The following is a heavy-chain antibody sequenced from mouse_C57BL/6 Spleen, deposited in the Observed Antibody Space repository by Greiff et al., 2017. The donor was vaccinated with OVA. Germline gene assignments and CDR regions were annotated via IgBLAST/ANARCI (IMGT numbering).Heavy chain of an antibody. Sequence: VKLVESGPGLVQPSQSLSITCTVSGFSLTSYGVHWVRQSPGKGLEWLGVIWSGGSTDYNAAFISRLSIRKDNSKSQVFFKMNRLHADDTAIYYCARNEGSTAGYYFDYCGQGTTLTVSS. D-gene: IGHD1-1*01. CDR2: IWSGGST. J-gene: IGHJ2*01. CDR3: ARNEGSTAGYYFDY. V-gene: IGHV2-2*01. CDR1: GFSLTSYG.